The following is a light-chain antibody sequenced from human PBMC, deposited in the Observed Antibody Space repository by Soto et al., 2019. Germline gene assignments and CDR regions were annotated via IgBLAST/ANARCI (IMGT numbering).Light chain of an antibody. CDR2: ATS. CDR3: QQGYSMPS. V-gene: IGKV1-39*01. CDR1: RNVSIY. Sequence: EIPLTQSPSSLAASVGDRLTLTCRASRNVSIYLNWYQHKPGKGPTLLIHATSNLQIGVPSRFSGSGSGTEFTLTISSLEPEDFGTYYCQQGYSMPSFGQGTRLVIK. J-gene: IGKJ5*01.